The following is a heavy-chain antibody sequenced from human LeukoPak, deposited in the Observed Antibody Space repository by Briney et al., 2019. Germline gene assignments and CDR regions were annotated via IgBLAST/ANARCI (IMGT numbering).Heavy chain of an antibody. CDR2: INPSGGST. D-gene: IGHD6-6*01. J-gene: IGHJ4*02. CDR1: GYTFTSYY. V-gene: IGHV1-46*01. CDR3: ARDRPGLNFDY. Sequence: ASVKVSCRASGYTFTSYYMHWVRQAPGQGLEWMGIINPSGGSTSYAQKFQGRVTMTRDISTSTVYMELSSLRSEDTAVYYCARDRPGLNFDYWGQGTLVTVSS.